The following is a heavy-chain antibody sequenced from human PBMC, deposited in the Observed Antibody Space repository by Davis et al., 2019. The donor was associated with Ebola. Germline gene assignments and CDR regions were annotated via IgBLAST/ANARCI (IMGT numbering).Heavy chain of an antibody. CDR3: AKDMRDYGDYYYYYYGMDV. D-gene: IGHD4-17*01. CDR1: GLTVSSNY. CDR2: ISSSSSTI. V-gene: IGHV3-48*04. Sequence: GESLKISCAASGLTVSSNYMSWVRQAPGKGLEWVSYISSSSSTIYYADSVKGRFTISRDNAKNSLYLQMNSLRAEDTALYYCAKDMRDYGDYYYYYYGMDVWGQGTTVTVSS. J-gene: IGHJ6*02.